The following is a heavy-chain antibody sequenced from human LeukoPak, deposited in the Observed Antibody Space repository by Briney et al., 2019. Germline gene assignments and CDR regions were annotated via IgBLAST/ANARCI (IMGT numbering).Heavy chain of an antibody. CDR1: GYTFTSYD. CDR2: MNPNSGNT. Sequence: ASVKVSCKASGYTFTSYDINWVRQATGQGLEWMGWMNPNSGNTGYAQKFRGRVTMTRNTSISTAYMELSSLRSEDTAVYYCARGRGSYYDILTGTLDYWGQGTLVTVSS. D-gene: IGHD3-9*01. J-gene: IGHJ4*02. CDR3: ARGRGSYYDILTGTLDY. V-gene: IGHV1-8*01.